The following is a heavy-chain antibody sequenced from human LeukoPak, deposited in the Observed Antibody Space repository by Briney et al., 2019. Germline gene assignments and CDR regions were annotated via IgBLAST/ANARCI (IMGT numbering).Heavy chain of an antibody. CDR3: ARELPRFEYSYGRYYFDY. CDR1: GGSISSYY. D-gene: IGHD5-18*01. CDR2: IYYSGST. V-gene: IGHV4-59*01. Sequence: SETLSLTCTVSGGSISSYYWSWIRQPPGKGLEWIGYIYYSGSTNYNPSLKSRATISVDTSKNQFSLKLSSVTAADTAVYYCARELPRFEYSYGRYYFDYWGQGTLVTVSS. J-gene: IGHJ4*02.